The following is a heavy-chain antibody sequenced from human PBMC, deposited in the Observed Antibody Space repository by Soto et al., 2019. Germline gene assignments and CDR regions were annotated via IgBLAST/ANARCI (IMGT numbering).Heavy chain of an antibody. CDR3: ARDPYSSGWLDY. CDR2: ISYDENNK. Sequence: QVQLVESGGGVVQPGRSLRLSCAASGFTFRSYTIHWVRQAPGKGLEWVAVISYDENNKYYTDSVKGRFTISRDNSKNTLYLQMNSLRGEDTAVYYCARDPYSSGWLDYWGQGTLVTVSS. J-gene: IGHJ4*02. CDR1: GFTFRSYT. D-gene: IGHD6-19*01. V-gene: IGHV3-30-3*01.